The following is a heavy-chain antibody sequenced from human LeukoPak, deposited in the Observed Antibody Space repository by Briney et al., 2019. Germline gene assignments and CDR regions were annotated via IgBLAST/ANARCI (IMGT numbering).Heavy chain of an antibody. Sequence: ASVKVSCKASGGTFSSYAISWVRQAPGQGLEWMGWISAYNGNTNYAQKLQGRVTMTTDTSTSTAYMELRSLRSDDTAVYYCARGALGSGWLRFDYWGQGTLVTVSS. V-gene: IGHV1-18*01. J-gene: IGHJ4*02. D-gene: IGHD6-19*01. CDR3: ARGALGSGWLRFDY. CDR2: ISAYNGNT. CDR1: GGTFSSYA.